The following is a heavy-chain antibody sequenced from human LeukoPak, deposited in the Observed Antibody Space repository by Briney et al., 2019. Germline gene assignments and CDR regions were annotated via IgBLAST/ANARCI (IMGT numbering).Heavy chain of an antibody. J-gene: IGHJ6*03. D-gene: IGHD5-18*01. Sequence: SETLSLTCTVSGGSINNYYWSWIRQPPGKGLEWIGYIYYSGSTNYNPSLKSRVTISVDTSKNQFSLKLTSVTAADTAVYYCARTTEGGYTYGYFYYYYMDVWGKGTTVTISS. V-gene: IGHV4-59*01. CDR2: IYYSGST. CDR3: ARTTEGGYTYGYFYYYYMDV. CDR1: GGSINNYY.